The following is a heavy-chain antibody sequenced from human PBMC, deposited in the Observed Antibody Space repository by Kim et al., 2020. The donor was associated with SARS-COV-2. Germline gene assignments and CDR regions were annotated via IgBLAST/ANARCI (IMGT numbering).Heavy chain of an antibody. D-gene: IGHD2-8*01. Sequence: SETLSLTCAVSGGSISSSNWWSWVRQPPGKGLEWIGEIYHSGSTNYNPSLKSRVTISVDKSKNQFSLKLSSVTAADTAVYYCARELMTGYYYYGMDVWGQGTTVTVSS. V-gene: IGHV4-4*02. CDR3: ARELMTGYYYYGMDV. CDR1: GGSISSSNW. J-gene: IGHJ6*02. CDR2: IYHSGST.